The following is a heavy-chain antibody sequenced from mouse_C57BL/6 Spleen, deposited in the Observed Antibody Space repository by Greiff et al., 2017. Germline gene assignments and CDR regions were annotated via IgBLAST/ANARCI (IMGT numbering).Heavy chain of an antibody. D-gene: IGHD1-1*01. CDR2: INPSTGGT. CDR3: ANSPNFYVSSYLDY. J-gene: IGHJ2*01. V-gene: IGHV1-42*01. Sequence: VQLKQSGPELVKPGASVKISCKASGYSFTGYYMNWVKQSPEKSLEWIGEINPSTGGTTYNQKFKAKATLTVDKSSSTAYMQLNSLPSEDSAVYCCANSPNFYVSSYLDYWGQGTTLTVSS. CDR1: GYSFTGYY.